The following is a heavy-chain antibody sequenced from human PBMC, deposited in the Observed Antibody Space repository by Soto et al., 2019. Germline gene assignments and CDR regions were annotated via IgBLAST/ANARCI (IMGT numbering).Heavy chain of an antibody. Sequence: QVQLQESGPGLVKPSQTLSLTCTVSGGSISSGGYYWSWIRQHPGKGLEWIGYIYYSGSTYYNPIHQSLVTISVATAKNQFSRKLSSVTAADTAVHYCASGRSGSCLPGFDYWGQGTLVTVSS. D-gene: IGHD1-26*01. CDR2: IYYSGST. J-gene: IGHJ4*02. V-gene: IGHV4-31*01. CDR3: ASGRSGSCLPGFDY. CDR1: GGSISSGGYY.